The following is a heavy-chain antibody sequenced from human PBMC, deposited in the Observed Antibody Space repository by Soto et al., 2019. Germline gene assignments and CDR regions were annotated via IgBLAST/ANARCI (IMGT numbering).Heavy chain of an antibody. CDR2: IYTSGST. J-gene: IGHJ4*02. CDR1: GGSISSYY. V-gene: IGHV4-4*07. Sequence: QVQLQESGPGLVKSSETLSLTCTVSGGSISSYYWSWIRQPAGKGLEWIGRIYTSGSTNYNPSLKSRVTMSVDTSKNQFSLKLSSVTAADTAVYYCARESYDSSGYYSRELDYWGQGTLVTVSS. CDR3: ARESYDSSGYYSRELDY. D-gene: IGHD3-22*01.